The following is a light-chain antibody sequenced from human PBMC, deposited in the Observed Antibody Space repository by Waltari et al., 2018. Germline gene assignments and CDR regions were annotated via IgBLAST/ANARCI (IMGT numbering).Light chain of an antibody. J-gene: IGKJ2*01. Sequence: DIQLTQSTSSLSASVGDRVTIPCRASQNIDTFLNWYQQRPGKAPKVLIYGASSLQSGVPSRFSGSGSGTHFTLTISSLQPDDFATYFCQQSHTMMYTFGQGTKLEIK. CDR2: GAS. CDR1: QNIDTF. V-gene: IGKV1-39*01. CDR3: QQSHTMMYT.